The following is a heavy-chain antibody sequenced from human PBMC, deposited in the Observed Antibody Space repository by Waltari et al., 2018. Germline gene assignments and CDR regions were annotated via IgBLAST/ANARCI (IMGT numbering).Heavy chain of an antibody. V-gene: IGHV4-4*03. D-gene: IGHD5-12*01. CDR2: VHGSGKT. CDR3: GRDRGRGLYLDS. CDR1: GDSVSSIYW. J-gene: IGHJ4*02. Sequence: QLLLQESGPGLVRPPGTLSLTCDVSGDSVSSIYWWGGVRQSPGRGLEWLGLVHGSGKTSYNPSFARRVSVSLHTPANQFSLTVTAATAADTAVYDCGRDRGRGLYLDSWGQGTLVTVSP.